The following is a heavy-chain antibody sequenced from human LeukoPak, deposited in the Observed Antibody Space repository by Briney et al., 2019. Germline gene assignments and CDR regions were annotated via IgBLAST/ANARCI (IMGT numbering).Heavy chain of an antibody. CDR2: ISYDGNNK. CDR1: GFTFISYA. D-gene: IGHD6-6*01. CDR3: ARELAGRLDY. J-gene: IGHJ4*02. Sequence: GGSLRLSCRASGFTFISYAIHWVRQAPGKGLEWVAAISYDGNNKYYAESVKGRFTISRDNSKNTLYLEMNSLRTEDTAVYYCARELAGRLDYWGQGTLVTVSS. V-gene: IGHV3-30*04.